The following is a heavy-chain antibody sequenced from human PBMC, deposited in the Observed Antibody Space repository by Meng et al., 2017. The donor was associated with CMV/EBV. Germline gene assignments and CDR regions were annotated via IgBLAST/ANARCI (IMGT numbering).Heavy chain of an antibody. J-gene: IGHJ6*02. CDR3: ARDYYNYYDFWSGYPRPYYYYGMDV. V-gene: IGHV3-21*01. CDR1: GFTFSSYS. Sequence: GGSLRLSCAASGFTFSSYSMNWVRQAPGKGLEWVSSISSSCSYIYYADSVKGRFTISRDNAKNSLYLQMNSLRAEDTAVYYCARDYYNYYDFWSGYPRPYYYYGMDVWGQGTTVTVSS. CDR2: ISSSCSYI. D-gene: IGHD3-3*01.